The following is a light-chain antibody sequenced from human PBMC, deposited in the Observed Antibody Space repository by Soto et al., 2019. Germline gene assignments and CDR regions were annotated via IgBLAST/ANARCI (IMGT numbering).Light chain of an antibody. V-gene: IGKV1-5*01. Sequence: DIQMTQSPSTLSASVGDRVTITCRASQSLSSWLAWYQQKPGKAPKLLIYDVSSLESGVPSRFSGSGFGTEFTLTISSLQPDDFATYYCQQYNTYSRGTFGQGTKV. CDR3: QQYNTYSRGT. J-gene: IGKJ1*01. CDR2: DVS. CDR1: QSLSSW.